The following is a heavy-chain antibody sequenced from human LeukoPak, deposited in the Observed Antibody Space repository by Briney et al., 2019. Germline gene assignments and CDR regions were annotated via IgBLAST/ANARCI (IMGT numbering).Heavy chain of an antibody. CDR1: GFTFSSYG. V-gene: IGHV3-33*01. CDR3: ARQDATTTPGGYFDY. J-gene: IGHJ4*02. Sequence: GGSLRLSCAASGFTFSSYGMLWVRQAPGKGLEGVAVIWYDGSNKYYADSVKGRFTISRDNSKNTLYLQMNSLRAEDTAVYYCARQDATTTPGGYFDYWGQGTLVTVSS. D-gene: IGHD4-17*01. CDR2: IWYDGSNK.